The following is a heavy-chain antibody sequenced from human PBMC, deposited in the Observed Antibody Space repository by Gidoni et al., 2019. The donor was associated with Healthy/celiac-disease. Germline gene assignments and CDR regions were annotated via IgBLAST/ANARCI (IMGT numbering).Heavy chain of an antibody. CDR3: AREIAVAEAFDI. CDR1: GFTFSSYS. V-gene: IGHV3-21*01. CDR2: ISSSSSYI. D-gene: IGHD6-19*01. Sequence: EVQLVESGGGLVKPGGSLRLSCAASGFTFSSYSMNWVRQAPGKGLEWVSSISSSSSYIYYADSVKGRFTISRDNAKNSLYLQMNSLRAEDTAVYYCAREIAVAEAFDIWGQGTMVTVSS. J-gene: IGHJ3*02.